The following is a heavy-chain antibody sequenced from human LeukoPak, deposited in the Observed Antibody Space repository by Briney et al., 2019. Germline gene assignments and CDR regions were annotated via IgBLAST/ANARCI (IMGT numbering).Heavy chain of an antibody. D-gene: IGHD2-21*02. J-gene: IGHJ3*02. CDR3: ARDRLIMAYCGGDCSFDI. CDR2: INPNSGGT. Sequence: ASVNVSCKASGYSFTGYHLYWVRQAPGQGLEWLGWINPNSGGTIYAQKFQGRVTMTRDTSISTAYMELSRLRSDDTAVYYCARDRLIMAYCGGDCSFDIWGQGTMVTVSS. CDR1: GYSFTGYH. V-gene: IGHV1-2*02.